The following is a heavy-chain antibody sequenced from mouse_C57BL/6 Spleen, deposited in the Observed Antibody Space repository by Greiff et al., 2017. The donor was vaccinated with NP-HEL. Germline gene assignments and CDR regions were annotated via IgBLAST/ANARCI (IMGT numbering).Heavy chain of an antibody. D-gene: IGHD4-1*01. CDR1: GFTFSDYY. CDR3: ARDNWDEAY. Sequence: EVQLVESGGGLVQPGGSLKLSCAASGFTFSDYYMYWVRQTPEKRLEWVAYISNGGGSTYYPDTVKGRFTISRDNAKNTLYLQMSRLKSEDTAMYYCARDNWDEAYWGQGTLVTVSA. J-gene: IGHJ3*01. CDR2: ISNGGGST. V-gene: IGHV5-12*01.